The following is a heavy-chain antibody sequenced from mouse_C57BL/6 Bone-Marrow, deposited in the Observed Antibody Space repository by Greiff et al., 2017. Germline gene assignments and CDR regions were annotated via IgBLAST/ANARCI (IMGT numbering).Heavy chain of an antibody. CDR1: GYTFTSYW. D-gene: IGHD2-1*01. CDR2: IDPSDSYT. J-gene: IGHJ1*03. CDR3: ASPSYYGNPRWYFDV. Sequence: QVQLQQPGAELVKPGASVKLSCKASGYTFTSYWMQWVKQRPGQGLEWIGEIDPSDSYTNYNQKFKGKATLTVDTSSSTAYMQLSSLTSDDSAVYYCASPSYYGNPRWYFDVWGTGTTVTVSS. V-gene: IGHV1-50*01.